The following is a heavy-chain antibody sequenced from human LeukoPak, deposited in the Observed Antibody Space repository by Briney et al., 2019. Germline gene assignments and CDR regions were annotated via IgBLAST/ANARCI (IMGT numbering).Heavy chain of an antibody. Sequence: ASVKVSCKASGYTFTGYYMHWVRQAPGQGLGWMGWINPNSGGTNYAQKFQGRATMTRDTSISTAYMELSRLRADDTAVYYCARDWEGLGEYWYFDLWGRGTLVTVSS. CDR3: ARDWEGLGEYWYFDL. D-gene: IGHD1-26*01. CDR2: INPNSGGT. CDR1: GYTFTGYY. J-gene: IGHJ2*01. V-gene: IGHV1-2*02.